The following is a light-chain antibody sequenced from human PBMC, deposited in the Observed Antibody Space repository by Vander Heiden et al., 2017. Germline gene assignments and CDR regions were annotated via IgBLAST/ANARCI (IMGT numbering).Light chain of an antibody. V-gene: IGKV1-33*01. CDR3: QQYDNLPGT. Sequence: DIQMTQSPSSLSASVGDRVTITCQASQAISNYLNWYQQKPGKAPKLLIYDASNLETGVPSRFSGSGSGTDFTFTISSLQPEDIATYYCQQYDNLPGTFGQGTKVEIK. CDR1: QAISNY. CDR2: DAS. J-gene: IGKJ1*01.